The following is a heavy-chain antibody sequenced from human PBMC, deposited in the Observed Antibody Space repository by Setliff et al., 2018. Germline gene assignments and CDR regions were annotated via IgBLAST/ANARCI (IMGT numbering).Heavy chain of an antibody. V-gene: IGHV1-46*01. CDR2: INPSGGST. D-gene: IGHD3-3*01. CDR1: GYTFTSYY. CDR3: ARGRNYNFWSGYYNYYYYGMDV. Sequence: GASVKVSCKAFGYTFTSYYMHWVRQAPGQGLEWMGIINPSGGSTSYAQKFQGRVTMTRDTSTSTVYMELSSLRSEDTAVYYCARGRNYNFWSGYYNYYYYGMDVWGQGTTVTVSS. J-gene: IGHJ6*02.